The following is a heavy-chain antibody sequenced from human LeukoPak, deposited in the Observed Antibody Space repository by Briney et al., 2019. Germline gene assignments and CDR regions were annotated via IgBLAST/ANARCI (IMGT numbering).Heavy chain of an antibody. D-gene: IGHD6-13*01. CDR2: ISAYNCNT. CDR1: GYTFTRYG. CDR3: ARLIAAAGTGWFDP. V-gene: IGHV1-18*04. Sequence: ASEKVSCKASGYTFTRYGISWVRQAPGQGLEWMGWISAYNCNTNYAQKLQGRVTMTTDTSTSTAYMELRSLRSDGTAVYYCARLIAAAGTGWFDPWGQGTLVTVSS. J-gene: IGHJ5*02.